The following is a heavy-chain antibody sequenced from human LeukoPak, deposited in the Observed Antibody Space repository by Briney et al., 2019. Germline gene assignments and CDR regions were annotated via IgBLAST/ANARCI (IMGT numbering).Heavy chain of an antibody. J-gene: IGHJ4*02. D-gene: IGHD2-2*01. CDR1: GFTFSSYG. Sequence: GGFLRLSCAASGFTFSSYGMHWVRQAPGKGLERVAVISYDGSNKYYADSVKGRFTISSDNSKNTLYLQMNSLRAEDTAVYYCAKASLGWSHDYWGQGTLVTVSS. V-gene: IGHV3-30*18. CDR2: ISYDGSNK. CDR3: AKASLGWSHDY.